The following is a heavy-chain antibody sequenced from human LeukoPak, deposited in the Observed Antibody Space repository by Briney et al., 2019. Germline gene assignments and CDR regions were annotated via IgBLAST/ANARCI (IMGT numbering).Heavy chain of an antibody. V-gene: IGHV4-59*01. J-gene: IGHJ4*02. D-gene: IGHD3-10*01. Sequence: SETLSLTCTVSGGSISSYYWSWIRQPPGKGLEWIGYIYYSGSTNYNPSLKSRVTISVDTSKNQFSLKLSSVTAADTAVYYCARGTKYYYGLYYFDYWGQGTLVTVSS. CDR2: IYYSGST. CDR1: GGSISSYY. CDR3: ARGTKYYYGLYYFDY.